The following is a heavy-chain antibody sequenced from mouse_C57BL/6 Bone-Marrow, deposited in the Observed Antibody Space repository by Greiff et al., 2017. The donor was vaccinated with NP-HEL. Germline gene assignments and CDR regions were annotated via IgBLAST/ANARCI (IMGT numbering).Heavy chain of an antibody. CDR2: IRNKANGYTT. Sequence: EVQLVESGGGLVQPGGSLSLSCAASGFTFTDYYMSWVRQPPGKALEWLGFIRNKANGYTTEYSASVKGRFTISRDNSQSILYLPMNALRAEDSATYYCARYTMVTNYFDYWGQGTTRTVSS. D-gene: IGHD2-2*01. CDR3: ARYTMVTNYFDY. V-gene: IGHV7-3*01. J-gene: IGHJ2*01. CDR1: GFTFTDYY.